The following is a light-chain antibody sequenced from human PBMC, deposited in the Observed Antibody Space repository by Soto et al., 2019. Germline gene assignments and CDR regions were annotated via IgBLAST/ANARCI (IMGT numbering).Light chain of an antibody. Sequence: DIQMAQSPSTLSASVGDRVTITCRASQSISSWLAWYQQKPGKAPKLLIYDASSLESGVPLRFSGSGSGTEFTLTISSLQPDDFATYYCQQYNSYPLTFGPGTKVEIK. J-gene: IGKJ1*01. CDR3: QQYNSYPLT. V-gene: IGKV1-5*01. CDR1: QSISSW. CDR2: DAS.